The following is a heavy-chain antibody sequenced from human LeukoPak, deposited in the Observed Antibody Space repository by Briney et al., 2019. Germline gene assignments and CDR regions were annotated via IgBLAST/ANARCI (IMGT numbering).Heavy chain of an antibody. Sequence: GGSLRLSCAASGFTFSSYGMSWVRQAPGKGLEWVSAISGSGGSTYYADSVKGRFTISRDNAKNSLYLQMNSLRAEDTAVYYCARVRSKQQPSWFDPWGQGTLVTVSS. CDR3: ARVRSKQQPSWFDP. CDR1: GFTFSSYG. J-gene: IGHJ5*02. V-gene: IGHV3-23*01. CDR2: ISGSGGST. D-gene: IGHD6-13*01.